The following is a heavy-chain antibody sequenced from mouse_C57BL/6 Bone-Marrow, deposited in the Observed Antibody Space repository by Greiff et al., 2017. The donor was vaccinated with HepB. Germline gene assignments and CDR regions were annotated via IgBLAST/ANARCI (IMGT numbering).Heavy chain of an antibody. CDR1: GFTFSSYT. J-gene: IGHJ2*01. CDR2: ISGGGGNT. D-gene: IGHD2-3*01. CDR3: ARDGYYPYYFDY. Sequence: EVKLVESGGGLVKPGGSLKLSCAASGFTFSSYTMSWVRQTPEKRLEWVATISGGGGNTYYPDSVKGRFTISRDNAKNTLYLQMSRLRSEDTALYYCARDGYYPYYFDYWGQGTTLTVSS. V-gene: IGHV5-9*01.